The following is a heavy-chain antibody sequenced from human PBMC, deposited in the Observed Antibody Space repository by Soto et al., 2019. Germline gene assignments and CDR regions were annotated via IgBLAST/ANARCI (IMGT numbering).Heavy chain of an antibody. CDR2: ISGSGGIT. CDR3: AKDLGSTHTNDTSFEY. V-gene: IGHV3-23*01. Sequence: PVVSLILSCSSSVFTFVSYSIGWVRQAAVKGLEWVSAISGSGGITYYADSVKGRFTISRDNSKNTLYLKMNSLRAEDTAVYYCAKDLGSTHTNDTSFEYWGQRTMVTVSS. J-gene: IGHJ4*02. D-gene: IGHD1-1*01. CDR1: VFTFVSYS.